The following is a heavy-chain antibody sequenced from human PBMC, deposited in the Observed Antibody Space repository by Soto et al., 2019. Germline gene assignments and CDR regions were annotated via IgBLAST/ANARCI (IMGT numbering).Heavy chain of an antibody. D-gene: IGHD1-20*01. J-gene: IGHJ4*02. Sequence: GGSLRLSCAASGFTFSSYAMSWVRQAPGKGREWVSAISGSGDRTYYADSVKGRFTISRDNSKNTLYLQMNSLRAEDAAVYYCAKDPLGVTGPNLAHGGKGTLVTVSS. CDR3: AKDPLGVTGPNLAH. V-gene: IGHV3-23*01. CDR2: ISGSGDRT. CDR1: GFTFSSYA.